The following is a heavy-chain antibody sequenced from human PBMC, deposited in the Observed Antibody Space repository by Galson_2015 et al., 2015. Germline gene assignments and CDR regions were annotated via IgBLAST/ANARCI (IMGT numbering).Heavy chain of an antibody. Sequence: SLRLSCAASGFTFNSYGMHWVRQAPGKGLEWVAVISYDGNEKYYVDSVKGRFTISRDNSKNTLYLQMNSLRAEDTAVYYCATPRRVDTAMSEFDCWGQGTLVTVSS. J-gene: IGHJ4*02. CDR1: GFTFNSYG. CDR2: ISYDGNEK. CDR3: ATPRRVDTAMSEFDC. V-gene: IGHV3-30*03. D-gene: IGHD5-18*01.